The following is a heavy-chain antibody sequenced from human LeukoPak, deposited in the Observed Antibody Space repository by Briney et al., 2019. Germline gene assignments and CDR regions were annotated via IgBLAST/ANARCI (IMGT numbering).Heavy chain of an antibody. J-gene: IGHJ4*02. Sequence: PGGSLRLSCAASGFTFSDYYMSWIRQAPGKGLEWVSYISSSGSTIYYADSVKGRFTISRDNAKNSLYLQMNSLRAEDTAVYYCATSYDSSGYYRDYWGQGTLVTVSS. CDR3: ATSYDSSGYYRDY. V-gene: IGHV3-11*04. CDR1: GFTFSDYY. CDR2: ISSSGSTI. D-gene: IGHD3-22*01.